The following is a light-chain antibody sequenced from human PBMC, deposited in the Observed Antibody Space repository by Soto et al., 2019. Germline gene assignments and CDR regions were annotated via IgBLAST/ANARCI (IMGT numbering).Light chain of an antibody. J-gene: IGLJ1*01. Sequence: ALTQPPSASGSPGQSVAISCTGTSSDVGGYNYVSWYQQHPGKAPKLMIYEVNKRPSGVPDRFSGSKSGNTASLTVSGLQAEDEADYYCSAYAGSSNVFGTGTKVTVL. CDR2: EVN. CDR1: SSDVGGYNY. CDR3: SAYAGSSNV. V-gene: IGLV2-8*01.